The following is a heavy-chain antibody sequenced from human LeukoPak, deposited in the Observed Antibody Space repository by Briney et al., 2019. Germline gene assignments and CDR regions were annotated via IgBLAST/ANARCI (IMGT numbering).Heavy chain of an antibody. V-gene: IGHV4-4*07. CDR2: IYTSGST. Sequence: AETLSLTCTVSGGSISSDYWSWIRQPAGKGLEWIGRIYTSGSTNYNPSLKSRVTISVDKSKNQFSLKLSSVTAADTAVYYCARDRGRYPDYFDYWGQGRLFTVSS. CDR1: GGSISSDY. J-gene: IGHJ4*02. D-gene: IGHD1-26*01. CDR3: ARDRGRYPDYFDY.